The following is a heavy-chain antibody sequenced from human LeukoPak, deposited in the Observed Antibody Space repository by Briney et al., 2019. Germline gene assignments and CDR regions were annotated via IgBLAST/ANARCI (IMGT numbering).Heavy chain of an antibody. J-gene: IGHJ3*02. CDR2: IYYSGNT. Sequence: PSETLSLTSADPVASLCRYNSNSIRQPPGKGLEWIGYIYYSGNTNYNPSLKSRVTMSVDTSKNQFSLKVTSVTAADTAVYYCARFRNFVFDILGQGTMVTVSS. V-gene: IGHV4-59*12. CDR1: VASLCRYN. CDR3: ARFRNFVFDI.